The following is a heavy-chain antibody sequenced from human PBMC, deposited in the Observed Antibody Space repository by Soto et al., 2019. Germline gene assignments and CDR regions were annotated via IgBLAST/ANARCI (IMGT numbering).Heavy chain of an antibody. Sequence: QMRLQESGSGLVKPSQTLSLTCAVSGGSISSGGYAWNWIRQPPGKGLEWIGYIYHSGYTSYNPSLKNRVTISVDQSKNQFSLTLSFVTAADTAVYYCARDSLTGNYFDPWGQGTLVTVSS. CDR3: ARDSLTGNYFDP. CDR1: GGSISSGGYA. J-gene: IGHJ5*02. D-gene: IGHD1-7*01. CDR2: IYHSGYT. V-gene: IGHV4-30-2*01.